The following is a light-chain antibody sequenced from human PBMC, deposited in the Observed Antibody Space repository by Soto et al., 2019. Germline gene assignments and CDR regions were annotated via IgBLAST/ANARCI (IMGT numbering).Light chain of an antibody. V-gene: IGKV3-15*01. CDR3: QQYNNWPPIK. CDR1: QSVRSK. J-gene: IGKJ5*01. CDR2: GAS. Sequence: EVVMTQSPDTLSVSTGETVTLSCRASQSVRSKLAWYQQKPGQAPRLFIYGASTRATGIPARFSGSGSGTEFTLTISSLQSEDFAIYYCQQYNNWPPIKVGQGTRM.